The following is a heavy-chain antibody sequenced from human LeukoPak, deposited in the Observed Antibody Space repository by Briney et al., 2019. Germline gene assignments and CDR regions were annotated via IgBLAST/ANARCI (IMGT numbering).Heavy chain of an antibody. CDR2: ISWDSGSQ. Sequence: PGGSLRLSCVGSGFSLEDYAMHWVRQVPGKGLEWVSSISWDSGSQAYTDSVKGRFSISRDNDKNSLYLQMNSLRLEGTAFYYCIKDMGFDLLKDAFHIWGQGTLVTVSS. CDR1: GFSLEDYA. CDR3: IKDMGFDLLKDAFHI. V-gene: IGHV3-9*01. J-gene: IGHJ3*02. D-gene: IGHD3-9*01.